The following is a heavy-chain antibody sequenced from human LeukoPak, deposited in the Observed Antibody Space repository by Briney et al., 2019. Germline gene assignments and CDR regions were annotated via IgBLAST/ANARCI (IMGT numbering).Heavy chain of an antibody. CDR3: ARLFGRGY. Sequence: PSETLSLTCTVSGYSISSGYYWSWIRQPPGKGLEWIGEINHSGSTNYNPSLKSRVTISVDTSKNQFSLKLSSVTAADTAVYYCARLFGRGYWGQGTLVTVSS. J-gene: IGHJ4*02. V-gene: IGHV4-38-2*02. CDR1: GYSISSGYY. CDR2: INHSGST. D-gene: IGHD3-3*01.